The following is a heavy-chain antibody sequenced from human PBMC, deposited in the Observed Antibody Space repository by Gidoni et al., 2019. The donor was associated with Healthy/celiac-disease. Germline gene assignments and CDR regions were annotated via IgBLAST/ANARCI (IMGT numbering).Heavy chain of an antibody. V-gene: IGHV3-11*01. Sequence: QVQLVESGGGLVKPGASLRLSCAASGFTFSDYYMSWIRQAPGKGLEWVSYISSSGSTIYYADSVKGRFTISRDNAKNSLYLQMNSLRAEDTAVYYCAASADYYDSSGYYRGPFDYWGQGTLVTVSS. CDR3: AASADYYDSSGYYRGPFDY. CDR1: GFTFSDYY. D-gene: IGHD3-22*01. J-gene: IGHJ4*02. CDR2: ISSSGSTI.